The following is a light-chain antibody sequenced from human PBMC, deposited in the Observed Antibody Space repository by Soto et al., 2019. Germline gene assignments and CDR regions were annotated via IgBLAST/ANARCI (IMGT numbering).Light chain of an antibody. CDR1: RSNIGSNT. V-gene: IGLV1-44*01. J-gene: IGLJ1*01. CDR2: SHN. CDR3: ATWDDNLEGYV. Sequence: QSVLTQPPSASGAPGQRVTISCSGSRSNIGSNTVNWYQQLPGTAPKLLIYSHNQRPSGVPDRFSVSKSGTSASLAISGLQSEDDADYYCATWDDNLEGYVFGTGTKLTVL.